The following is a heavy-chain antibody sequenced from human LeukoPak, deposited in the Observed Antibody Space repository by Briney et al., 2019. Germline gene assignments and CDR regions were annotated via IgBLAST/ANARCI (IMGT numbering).Heavy chain of an antibody. CDR1: GFTFSSYG. D-gene: IGHD6-19*01. CDR2: ISYDGSDK. V-gene: IGHV3-30*18. Sequence: GESLRLSCAASGFTFSSYGMHWVRQAPGKGLEWVALISYDGSDKYYADSVKGRFTISRDNSKNTLYLQMNSLRAEDTAVYYCAKDSRQWLVRGFDYWGQGTLVTVSS. CDR3: AKDSRQWLVRGFDY. J-gene: IGHJ4*02.